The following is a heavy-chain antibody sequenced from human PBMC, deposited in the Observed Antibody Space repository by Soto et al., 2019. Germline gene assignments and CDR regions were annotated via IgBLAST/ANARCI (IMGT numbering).Heavy chain of an antibody. CDR1: GGSFSGYY. D-gene: IGHD3-10*01. Sequence: SETLSLTCAVYGGSFSGYYWSWIRQPPGKGLEWIGEINHSGSTNYNPSLKSRVTISVDTSKNQFSLKLSSVTAAETAVYYCARGLIKYYYGSGSYLRWFDPWGQGTLVTV. J-gene: IGHJ5*02. CDR3: ARGLIKYYYGSGSYLRWFDP. V-gene: IGHV4-34*01. CDR2: INHSGST.